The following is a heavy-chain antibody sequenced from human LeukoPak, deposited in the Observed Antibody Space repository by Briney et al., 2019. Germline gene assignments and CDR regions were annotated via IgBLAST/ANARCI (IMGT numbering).Heavy chain of an antibody. V-gene: IGHV3-7*04. CDR1: GFNFNSYW. D-gene: IGHD3-10*01. CDR2: IKQDGSEI. Sequence: GGSLRLSCSASGFNFNSYWMSWVRQAPGKGLECVANIKQDGSEIYFVDSVKGRFTISRDNAKSSLYLQMNSLRGEDTAVYYCARARYGSGGYFFDFWGQGTLVTVSS. J-gene: IGHJ4*02. CDR3: ARARYGSGGYFFDF.